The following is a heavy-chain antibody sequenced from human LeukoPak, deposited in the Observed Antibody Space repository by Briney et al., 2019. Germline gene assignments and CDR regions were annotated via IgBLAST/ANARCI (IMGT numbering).Heavy chain of an antibody. V-gene: IGHV4-59*01. Sequence: PSETLSLTCSVSGDSISTYHWNWIRKPPGKGLEWIADMQSTGNSKYNPSLKSRATMSVDTSKNQVVLNLSSVTAADTAVYYCARDKRHSYGRYFAHWGQGMLVTVSS. CDR1: GDSISTYH. CDR2: MQSTGNS. J-gene: IGHJ4*02. CDR3: ARDKRHSYGRYFAH. D-gene: IGHD5-18*01.